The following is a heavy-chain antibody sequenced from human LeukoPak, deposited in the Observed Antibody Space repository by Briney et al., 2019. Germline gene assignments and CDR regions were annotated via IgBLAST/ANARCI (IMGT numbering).Heavy chain of an antibody. V-gene: IGHV5-51*01. Sequence: KYGESLKISCKGSGYSFTSYWIGWVRQMPGKGLGWMGIIYPGDSDTRYSPPFQGQVTISADKSISTAYLQWSSLKASDTAMYYCARTSGAWKDYFDYWGQGTLVTVSS. CDR2: IYPGDSDT. CDR3: ARTSGAWKDYFDY. D-gene: IGHD1-1*01. J-gene: IGHJ4*02. CDR1: GYSFTSYW.